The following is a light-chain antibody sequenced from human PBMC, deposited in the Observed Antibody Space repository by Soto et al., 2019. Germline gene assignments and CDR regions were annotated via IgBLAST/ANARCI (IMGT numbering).Light chain of an antibody. CDR1: SSDVGAYNY. J-gene: IGLJ3*02. V-gene: IGLV2-8*01. CDR2: EVS. CDR3: SSYAGSFHLV. Sequence: QSVLTQPPSASGSPGQSVTISCTGTSSDVGAYNYVSWYQQHPGKAPKLMISEVSKRPSGVPDRFSGSKSGNTASLIVSGLQAEDEADYYCSSYAGSFHLVFGGGTKLTVL.